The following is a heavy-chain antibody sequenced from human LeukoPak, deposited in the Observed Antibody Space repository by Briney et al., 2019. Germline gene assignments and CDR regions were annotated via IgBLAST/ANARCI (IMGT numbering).Heavy chain of an antibody. CDR2: IYTSGST. CDR1: GGSISSYY. V-gene: IGHV4-4*07. Sequence: SEXLXXTCTVSGGSISSYYWSWIRQPAGKGLEWIGRIYTSGSTNYNPSLKSRVTMSVETSKNQFSLKLSSVTAADTAVYYCARDPPVDFWSGYGAFDIWGQGTMVTVSS. J-gene: IGHJ3*02. CDR3: ARDPPVDFWSGYGAFDI. D-gene: IGHD3-3*01.